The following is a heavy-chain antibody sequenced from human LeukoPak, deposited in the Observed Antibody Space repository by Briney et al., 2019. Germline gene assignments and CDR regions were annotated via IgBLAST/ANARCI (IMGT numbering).Heavy chain of an antibody. V-gene: IGHV1-2*02. D-gene: IGHD6-19*01. CDR1: GSTFTGYY. J-gene: IGHJ4*02. Sequence: GASVKVSCKASGSTFTGYYMHWVRPAPGQGLEWMGWINPNSGGTNYAQKFQGRVTMTRDTSISTAYMELSRLRSDDTAVYYCARGSIAVSGTGVDYWGQGTLVTVSS. CDR2: INPNSGGT. CDR3: ARGSIAVSGTGVDY.